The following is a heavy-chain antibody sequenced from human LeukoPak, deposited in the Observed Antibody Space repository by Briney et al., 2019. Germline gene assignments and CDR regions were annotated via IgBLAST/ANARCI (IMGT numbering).Heavy chain of an antibody. CDR3: AREILGGFNPGAY. V-gene: IGHV4-4*02. J-gene: IGHJ4*02. Sequence: KPSETLSLTCTVSLDSTTSNFWSWVRQPPGKSLEWIGEIHRSGSPNYNPSLQSRVTISIDRSRNQIVLELSSVTAADTAVYYCAREILGGFNPGAYWGQGILVTVSS. CDR2: IHRSGSP. CDR1: LDSTTSNF. D-gene: IGHD1-14*01.